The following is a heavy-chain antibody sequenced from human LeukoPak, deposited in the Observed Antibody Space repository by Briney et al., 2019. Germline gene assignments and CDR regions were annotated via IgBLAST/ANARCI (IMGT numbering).Heavy chain of an antibody. CDR2: IYNSGST. D-gene: IGHD3-10*01. CDR3: ARDRELGY. V-gene: IGHV4-61*08. Sequence: SETLSLTCTVSGGSISSGDYYWSWIRQPPGKGLEWIGYIYNSGSTNYNPSLKSRVTISVDTSKNQFSLKLTSVTAADTAVYYCARDRELGYWGQGTLVTVSS. J-gene: IGHJ4*02. CDR1: GGSISSGDYY.